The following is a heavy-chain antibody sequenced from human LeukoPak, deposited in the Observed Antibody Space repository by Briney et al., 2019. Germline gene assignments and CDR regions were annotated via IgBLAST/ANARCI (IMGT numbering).Heavy chain of an antibody. V-gene: IGHV3-7*03. CDR3: ARTLAGITYYFDF. J-gene: IGHJ4*02. CDR1: GFTFSRYW. Sequence: GGSLRLSCAASGFTFSRYWMSWVRQAPGKGLEWVANIKQGGSEKYYVDSVKGRFTISRDNAKNSLYLQMNSLRAEDTAVYYCARTLAGITYYFDFWGQGTLVTVSS. D-gene: IGHD6-19*01. CDR2: IKQGGSEK.